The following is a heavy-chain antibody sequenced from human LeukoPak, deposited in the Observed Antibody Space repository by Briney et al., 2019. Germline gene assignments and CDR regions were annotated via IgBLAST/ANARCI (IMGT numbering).Heavy chain of an antibody. CDR2: IGGSSSSL. J-gene: IGHJ4*02. CDR3: ARASSTLDY. V-gene: IGHV3-21*01. D-gene: IGHD2-2*01. CDR1: GGSISSFY. Sequence: ETLSLTCTVSGGSISSFYWSWFRQSPGKGLEWVSSIGGSSSSLYYAESVKGRFTISRDNARNSLYLQMNSLRAEDTAVYYCARASSTLDYWGQGTLVTVSS.